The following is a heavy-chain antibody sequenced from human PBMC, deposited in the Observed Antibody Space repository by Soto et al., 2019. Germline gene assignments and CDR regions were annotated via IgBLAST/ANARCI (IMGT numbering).Heavy chain of an antibody. D-gene: IGHD2-8*01. CDR2: ISAYNGNT. CDR3: ARVDIVLMVYAQQFDY. CDR1: GYTFTSYG. J-gene: IGHJ4*02. V-gene: IGHV1-18*01. Sequence: ASVTVSCKASGYTFTSYGISWVRQAPGQGLEWMGWISAYNGNTNYAQKLQGRVTMTTDTSTSTAYMELRSLRSDDTAVYYCARVDIVLMVYAQQFDYWGQGTLVTVSS.